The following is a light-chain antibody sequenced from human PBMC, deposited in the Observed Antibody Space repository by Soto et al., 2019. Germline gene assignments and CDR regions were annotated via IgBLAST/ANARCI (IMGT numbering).Light chain of an antibody. Sequence: EIVMTQSPAALSVSPGERVTLSCRASESLSTYLAWYQHKPGQAPRLLIYGASTKATGIPARFSGSGSATDFPLTISSLQSEDFAVYYCQSYNDGTSSFGQGTKVDIK. J-gene: IGKJ2*01. CDR3: QSYNDGTSS. CDR1: ESLSTY. CDR2: GAS. V-gene: IGKV3-15*01.